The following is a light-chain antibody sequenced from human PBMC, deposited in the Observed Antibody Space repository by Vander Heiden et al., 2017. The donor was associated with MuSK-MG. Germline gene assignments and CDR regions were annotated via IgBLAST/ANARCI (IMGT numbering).Light chain of an antibody. CDR3: QQRSEWPLT. J-gene: IGKJ2*01. CDR2: DAS. V-gene: IGKV3-11*01. Sequence: EIVLTYPPATLSSSAGETATLSCGASQIGSTFLACYQQTPRQARRLLICDASNTATSIATRFSSSASAADFTLTISILDPEDFAVYYCQQRSEWPLTFGQGTKLEIK. CDR1: QIGSTF.